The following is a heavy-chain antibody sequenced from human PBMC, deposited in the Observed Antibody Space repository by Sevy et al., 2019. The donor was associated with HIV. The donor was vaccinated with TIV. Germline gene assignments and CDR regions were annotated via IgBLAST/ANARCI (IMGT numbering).Heavy chain of an antibody. CDR1: GFTFSTYG. D-gene: IGHD4-17*01. J-gene: IGHJ4*02. Sequence: GGSLRLSCAASGFTFSTYGMHWVRQAPGKGLEWVAVIWFEGSNTYYADSVKGRFTISRDIAKNTLHLQMNSLRVEDTAVYYCARDLEFYDYGDYGPAFMPDYWGQGTLVTVSS. V-gene: IGHV3-33*01. CDR2: IWFEGSNT. CDR3: ARDLEFYDYGDYGPAFMPDY.